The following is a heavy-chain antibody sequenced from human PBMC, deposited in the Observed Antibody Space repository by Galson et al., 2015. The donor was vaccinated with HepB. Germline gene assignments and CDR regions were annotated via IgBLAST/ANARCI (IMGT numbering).Heavy chain of an antibody. CDR3: ARVSVTAAFDY. J-gene: IGHJ4*02. D-gene: IGHD6-13*01. V-gene: IGHV3-48*04. CDR1: GFTFSRHT. Sequence: SLRLSCAASGFTFSRHTMSWVRQTPGQGLQWLSYISTNGANIHYADSVKGRFTISRDNAKNTLYLQMNSLRAEDTAVYYCARVSVTAAFDYWGQGTLVTVSS. CDR2: ISTNGANI.